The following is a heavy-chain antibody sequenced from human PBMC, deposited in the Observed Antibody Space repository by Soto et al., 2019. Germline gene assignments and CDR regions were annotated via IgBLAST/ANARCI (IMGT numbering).Heavy chain of an antibody. CDR2: INPTDGST. Sequence: AASVKVSCKASGYTFTNFHMHWARQAPGQGPEWMGIINPTDGSTTYAQRFRGRVTMTRDMSTSTFYMELSSLTSEDTAVYYCARRADSGSFWDFFAHWGQGALVTVSS. J-gene: IGHJ4*02. CDR3: ARRADSGSFWDFFAH. V-gene: IGHV1-46*01. D-gene: IGHD1-26*01. CDR1: GYTFTNFH.